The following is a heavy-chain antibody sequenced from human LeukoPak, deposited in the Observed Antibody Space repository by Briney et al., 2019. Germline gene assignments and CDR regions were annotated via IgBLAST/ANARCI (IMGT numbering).Heavy chain of an antibody. D-gene: IGHD7-27*01. CDR1: GYSFTSYW. J-gene: IGHJ4*02. CDR2: IYPGDSDT. V-gene: IGHV5-51*01. Sequence: GESLKIPCKGSGYSFTSYWIGWVRQMPGKGLEWMGIIYPGDSDTKYSPSFQGQVTISADKYISTAYLQWSSLKASDTAMYYGARSRGPLGYFDYWGQGTLVTVSS. CDR3: ARSRGPLGYFDY.